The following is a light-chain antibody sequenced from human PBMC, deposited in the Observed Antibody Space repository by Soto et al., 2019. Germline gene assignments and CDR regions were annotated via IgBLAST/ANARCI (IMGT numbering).Light chain of an antibody. CDR1: ESVDFH. Sequence: PEKRAALSGRASESVDFHLAWYQQKPGQAPRLLIYDASVRATGTPARFSGSGSGTAFTLTISSLEPEDFALYYCQQRSTWPTCGQGTRLEIK. J-gene: IGKJ5*01. CDR3: QQRSTWPT. CDR2: DAS. V-gene: IGKV3-11*01.